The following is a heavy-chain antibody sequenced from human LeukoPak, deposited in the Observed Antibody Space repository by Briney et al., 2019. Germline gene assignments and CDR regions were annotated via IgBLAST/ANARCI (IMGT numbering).Heavy chain of an antibody. CDR2: ISGSGGST. CDR1: GFTFSSYA. CDR3: AKGLSQIDSCWDY. V-gene: IGHV3-23*01. Sequence: GGSLRLSCAAPGFTFSSYAMSWVRQAPGKGLEWVSAISGSGGSTYYADSVKGRFTISRDNSKNTLYPQMNSLRAEDTAVYYCAKGLSQIDSCWDYWGQGTLVTVSS. J-gene: IGHJ4*02. D-gene: IGHD2-2*01.